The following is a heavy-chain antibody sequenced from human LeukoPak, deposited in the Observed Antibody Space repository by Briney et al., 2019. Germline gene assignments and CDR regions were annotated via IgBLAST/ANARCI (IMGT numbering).Heavy chain of an antibody. V-gene: IGHV1-3*01. Sequence: GASVKVSCKASGYTFTSYAMRWVRQAPGQRLEWMGWISAGNGNTKYSQKFQGRVTITRDTSASTAYMELSSLRSEDTAVYYCARVVRAGLDYWGQGTLVTVSS. CDR1: GYTFTSYA. CDR3: ARVVRAGLDY. CDR2: ISAGNGNT. J-gene: IGHJ4*02.